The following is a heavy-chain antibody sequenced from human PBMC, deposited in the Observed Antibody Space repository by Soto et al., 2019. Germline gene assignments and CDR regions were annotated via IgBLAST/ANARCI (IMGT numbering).Heavy chain of an antibody. Sequence: SETLSLTCSVSGGTISGYYWTWIRQPAGKGLEWIGRIYSSGNTKYNPSLQSRVTMSLDTSNNQFSLRLTSVAAADTAVYYCARGKRFSDWFDPWGQGTLVTVSS. CDR1: GGTISGYY. J-gene: IGHJ5*02. CDR3: ARGKRFSDWFDP. D-gene: IGHD3-3*01. V-gene: IGHV4-4*07. CDR2: IYSSGNT.